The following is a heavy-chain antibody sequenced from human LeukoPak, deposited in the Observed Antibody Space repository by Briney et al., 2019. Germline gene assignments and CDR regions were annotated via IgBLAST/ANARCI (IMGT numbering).Heavy chain of an antibody. CDR1: GGSINSYY. D-gene: IGHD3-16*01. CDR3: ARESGSYLWRSWLNP. J-gene: IGHJ5*02. V-gene: IGHV4-59*01. Sequence: SETLSLTCTVSGGSINSYYWTWIRQPPGKGLEWIGNIYNSGNTNYNPSLKSRVTISVDTSKNQFSLKLNSVTAADTAVYYCARESGSYLWRSWLNPWGQGSLVTVSS. CDR2: IYNSGNT.